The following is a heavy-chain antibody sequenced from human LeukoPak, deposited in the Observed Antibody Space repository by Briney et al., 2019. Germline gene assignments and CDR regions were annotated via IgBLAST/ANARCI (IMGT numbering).Heavy chain of an antibody. CDR3: ARDGGYCSGGSCYVTGQYYFDY. CDR1: GGSISSYY. D-gene: IGHD2-15*01. V-gene: IGHV4-59*12. J-gene: IGHJ4*02. CDR2: IYYSGST. Sequence: KPSETLSLTCTVSGGSISSYYWSWIRQPPGKGLEWIGYIYYSGSTNYNPSLKSRVTISVDTSKNQSSLKLSSVTAADTAVYYCARDGGYCSGGSCYVTGQYYFDYWGQGTLVTVSS.